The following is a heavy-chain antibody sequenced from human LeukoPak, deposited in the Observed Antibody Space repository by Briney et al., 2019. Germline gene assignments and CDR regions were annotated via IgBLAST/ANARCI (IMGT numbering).Heavy chain of an antibody. CDR1: GYTFTSYG. V-gene: IGHV1-8*02. CDR3: ARLRYSGYEWENWFDP. CDR2: MNPNSGNT. Sequence: VASVKASCKASGYTFTSYGISWVRQATGQGLEWMGWMNPNSGNTGYAQKFQGRVTMTRNTSIRTAYMELSSLRSEDTAVYYCARLRYSGYEWENWFDPWGQGTLVTVSS. J-gene: IGHJ5*02. D-gene: IGHD5-12*01.